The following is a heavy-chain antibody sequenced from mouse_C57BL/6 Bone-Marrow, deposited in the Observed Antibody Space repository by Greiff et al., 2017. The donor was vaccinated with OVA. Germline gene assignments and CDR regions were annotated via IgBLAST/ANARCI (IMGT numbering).Heavy chain of an antibody. Sequence: QVQLQQPGAELVRPGTSVKLSCKASGYTFTSYWMHWGKQRPGQGLEWIGVIDPSDSYTNYNQKFKGKATLTVDTSSSTAYMQLSSLTSEDSAVYYCARVTTVEGYYAMDYWGQGTSVTVSS. CDR3: ARVTTVEGYYAMDY. J-gene: IGHJ4*01. V-gene: IGHV1-59*01. CDR2: IDPSDSYT. CDR1: GYTFTSYW. D-gene: IGHD1-1*01.